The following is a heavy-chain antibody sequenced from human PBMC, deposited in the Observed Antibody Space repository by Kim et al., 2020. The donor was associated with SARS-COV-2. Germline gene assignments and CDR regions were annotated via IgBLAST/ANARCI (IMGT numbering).Heavy chain of an antibody. D-gene: IGHD4-4*01. J-gene: IGHJ1*01. CDR1: GFTFSSYG. CDR2: ISYDGSNK. V-gene: IGHV3-30*18. CDR3: AKGRGDGDIYSNYEAAEYFQH. Sequence: GGSLRLSCAASGFTFSSYGMHWVRQAPGKGLEWVAVISYDGSNKYYADSVKGRFTISRDNSKNTLYLQMNSLRAEDTAVYYCAKGRGDGDIYSNYEAAEYFQHWGQGTLVTVSS.